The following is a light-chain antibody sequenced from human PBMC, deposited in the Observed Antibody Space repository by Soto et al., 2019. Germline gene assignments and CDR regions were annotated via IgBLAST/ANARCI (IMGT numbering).Light chain of an antibody. CDR1: QSISAW. CDR2: KAS. Sequence: DIQMTQSPSTLSASVGDRVIITCRASQSISAWLAWYQQKPGKAPKLLIYKASSLESGVPSRFSGSGSGTEFTLTISGLQPDDFATYYCQQYNSNPLTFDGGTKVEIK. CDR3: QQYNSNPLT. J-gene: IGKJ4*01. V-gene: IGKV1-5*03.